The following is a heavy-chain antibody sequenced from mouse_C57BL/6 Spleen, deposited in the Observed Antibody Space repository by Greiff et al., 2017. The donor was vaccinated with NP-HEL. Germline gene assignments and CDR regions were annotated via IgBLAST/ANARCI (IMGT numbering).Heavy chain of an antibody. CDR3: ARENYYYGSSYRYFDV. D-gene: IGHD1-1*01. CDR2: IYPRSGNT. Sequence: QVQLQQSGAELARPGASVKLSCKASGYTFTSYGISWVKQRTGQGLEWIGEIYPRSGNTYYNEKFKGKATLTADKSSSTAYMELRSLTSEDSAVYFCARENYYYGSSYRYFDVWGTGTTVTVSS. CDR1: GYTFTSYG. J-gene: IGHJ1*03. V-gene: IGHV1-81*01.